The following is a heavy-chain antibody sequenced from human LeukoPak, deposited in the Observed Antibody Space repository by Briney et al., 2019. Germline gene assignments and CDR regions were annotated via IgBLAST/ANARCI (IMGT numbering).Heavy chain of an antibody. V-gene: IGHV2-5*01. D-gene: IGHD3-3*01. CDR1: GFSLSTSGVG. CDR3: AHATYDFWSGYNFDY. CDR2: IYWNDDK. Sequence: SGPTLVKSTQTLTLTCTFSGFSLSTSGVGVGWIRQPPGKALEWLALIYWNDDKRYSPSLKSRLTITKDTSKNQVVLTMTNMDPVDTATYYCAHATYDFWSGYNFDYWGQGTLVTVSS. J-gene: IGHJ4*02.